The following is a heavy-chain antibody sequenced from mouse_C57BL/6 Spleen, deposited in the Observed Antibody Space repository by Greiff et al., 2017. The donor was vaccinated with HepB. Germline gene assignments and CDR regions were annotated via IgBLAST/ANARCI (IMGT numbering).Heavy chain of an antibody. D-gene: IGHD3-2*02. CDR2: IYPGDGDT. J-gene: IGHJ2*01. CDR1: GYAFSSSW. V-gene: IGHV1-82*01. CDR3: ARDSSNLDY. Sequence: VKLMESGPELVKPGASVKISCKASGYAFSSSWMNWVKQRPGKGLEWIGRIYPGDGDTNYNGKFKGKATLTADKSSSTAYMQLSSLTSEDSAVYFCARDSSNLDYWGQGTTLTVSS.